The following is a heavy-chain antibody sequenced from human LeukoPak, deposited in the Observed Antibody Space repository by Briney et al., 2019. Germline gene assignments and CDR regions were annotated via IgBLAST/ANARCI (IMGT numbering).Heavy chain of an antibody. Sequence: GSLRLSCIASGFTFGDYAMSWFRQAPGKGLEWVGFIRSKAYGGTTEYAASVKGRFTISRDDPKSIAYLQMNSLKTEDTAVYYCTRDKGSSSWYAGDAFDIWGQGTMVTVSS. D-gene: IGHD6-13*01. J-gene: IGHJ3*02. V-gene: IGHV3-49*03. CDR1: GFTFGDYA. CDR2: IRSKAYGGTT. CDR3: TRDKGSSSWYAGDAFDI.